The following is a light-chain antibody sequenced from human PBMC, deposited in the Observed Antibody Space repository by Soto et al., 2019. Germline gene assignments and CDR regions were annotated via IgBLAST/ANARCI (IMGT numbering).Light chain of an antibody. CDR3: SSYAASNNFYFV. J-gene: IGLJ3*02. CDR1: SSDVGGYNY. Sequence: QFALTQPPSASGSPGQSVTISCTGTSSDVGGYNYVSWYQQYPGRAPKLMIYEVTKRPSGVPDRFSGSKSGNTASLTVSGLQAEDEADYSCSSYAASNNFYFVFGGGTKVTVL. CDR2: EVT. V-gene: IGLV2-8*01.